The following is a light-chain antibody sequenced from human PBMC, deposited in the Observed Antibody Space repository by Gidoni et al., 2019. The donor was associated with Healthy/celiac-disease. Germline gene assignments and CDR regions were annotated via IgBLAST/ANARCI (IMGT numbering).Light chain of an antibody. Sequence: EIVMTQSPATLSVSPGDRATLSCRASQSVRSNLAWYQQKPGQAPRLLIYGASISATGIPARFSGSGSGTEFTLTISILQSEDCAVYYCQQYNNWPRGTFGQGTRLEIK. J-gene: IGKJ5*01. CDR3: QQYNNWPRGT. CDR1: QSVRSN. V-gene: IGKV3D-15*03. CDR2: GAS.